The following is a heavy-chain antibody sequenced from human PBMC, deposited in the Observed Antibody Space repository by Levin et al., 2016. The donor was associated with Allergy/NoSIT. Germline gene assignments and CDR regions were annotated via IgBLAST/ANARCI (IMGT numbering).Heavy chain of an antibody. J-gene: IGHJ3*02. Sequence: GGSLRLSCKGSGYSFTSYWIGWVRQMPGKGLEWMGIIYPGDSDTRYSPSFQGQVTISADKSISTAYLQWSSLKASDTAMYYCARSHSGSYYCAFDIWGQGTMVTVSS. V-gene: IGHV5-51*01. CDR3: ARSHSGSYYCAFDI. CDR1: GYSFTSYW. CDR2: IYPGDSDT. D-gene: IGHD1-26*01.